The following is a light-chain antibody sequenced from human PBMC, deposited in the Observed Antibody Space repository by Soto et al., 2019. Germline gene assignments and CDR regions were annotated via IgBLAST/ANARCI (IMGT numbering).Light chain of an antibody. CDR3: QSYDTSQSGSWV. V-gene: IGLV1-40*01. CDR2: GNS. CDR1: SSNIGAGYD. Sequence: QPVLTQPPSVSGAPGQRVTISCTGSSSNIGAGYDVHWYQQLPGTAPKLLIYGNSNRPSGVPDRFSGSKSGTSASLAITGLQVDDEADYYCQSYDTSQSGSWVFGGGTKVTVL. J-gene: IGLJ2*01.